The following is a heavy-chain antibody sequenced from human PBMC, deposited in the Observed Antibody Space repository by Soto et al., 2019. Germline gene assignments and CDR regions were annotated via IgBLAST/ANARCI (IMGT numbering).Heavy chain of an antibody. CDR2: VYYTGST. CDR3: ARETKDPAMVTL. Sequence: SETLSLTCTLSCGSIINYYWTWIRQPPGKGLEWIGYVYYTGSTNYNPSLNSRVTMSVDTSKNQFSLKLSSVPAADTAVYYCARETKDPAMVTLWGQGTLVTVSS. CDR1: CGSIINYY. D-gene: IGHD5-18*01. J-gene: IGHJ4*02. V-gene: IGHV4-59*01.